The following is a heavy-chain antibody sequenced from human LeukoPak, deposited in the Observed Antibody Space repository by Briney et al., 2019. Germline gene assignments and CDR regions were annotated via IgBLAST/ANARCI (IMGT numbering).Heavy chain of an antibody. CDR2: IKQDGSEK. Sequence: GGSLRLSCAASGFTFSNLWMSWVRQAPGKGLKWVANIKQDGSEKYYVDSVKGRFAISRDNAQNSLYLQMNSLRAEDTAIYYCATSTAAAGTDWGQGTLVTVSS. V-gene: IGHV3-7*03. CDR3: ATSTAAAGTD. D-gene: IGHD6-13*01. CDR1: GFTFSNLW. J-gene: IGHJ4*02.